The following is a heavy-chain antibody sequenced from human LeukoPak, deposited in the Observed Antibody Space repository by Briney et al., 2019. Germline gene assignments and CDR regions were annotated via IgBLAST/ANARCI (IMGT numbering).Heavy chain of an antibody. J-gene: IGHJ3*02. CDR2: ISGSGGNI. V-gene: IGHV3-23*01. Sequence: GGSLRLSCATSGFTFSNAWMSWVRQAPGKGLEWVSGISGSGGNIHYVDSVKGRFTISRDNFKNMLYLQMNSLRAEDTAVYYCAKTDRTGALGRFRMRSDAFDIWGQGTMVTVSS. D-gene: IGHD3-3*01. CDR3: AKTDRTGALGRFRMRSDAFDI. CDR1: GFTFSNAW.